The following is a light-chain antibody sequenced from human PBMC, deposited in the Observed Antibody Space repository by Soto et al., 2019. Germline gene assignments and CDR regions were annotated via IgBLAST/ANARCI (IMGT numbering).Light chain of an antibody. V-gene: IGKV1-33*01. CDR1: QDIRTS. CDR2: GAS. Sequence: DIQMTQSPSSLSASVGARVSITCQASQDIRTSLSWFQQKPGRAPKLLIYGASNLETGVPSRFRGSGSGTDFTFTISSLQPEDIATYYCQPYDNLPPFTFGPGTKVDIK. CDR3: QPYDNLPPFT. J-gene: IGKJ3*01.